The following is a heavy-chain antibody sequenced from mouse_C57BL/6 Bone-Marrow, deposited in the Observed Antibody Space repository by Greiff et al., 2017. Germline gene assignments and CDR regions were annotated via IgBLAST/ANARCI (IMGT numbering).Heavy chain of an antibody. CDR3: TAIYYYGSSYPYYAMDY. CDR1: GFTFSNYW. D-gene: IGHD1-1*01. V-gene: IGHV6-3*01. J-gene: IGHJ4*01. Sequence: EVMLVESGGGLVQPGGSMKLSCVASGFTFSNYWMNWVRQSPEKGLEWVAQIRLKSDNYATHYAESVKGRFTISRDDSKSSVYLQMNNLRAEDTGIYYCTAIYYYGSSYPYYAMDYWGQGTSVTVSS. CDR2: IRLKSDNYAT.